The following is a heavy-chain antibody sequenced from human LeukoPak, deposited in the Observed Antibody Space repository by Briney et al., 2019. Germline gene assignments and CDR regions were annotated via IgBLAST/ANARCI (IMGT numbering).Heavy chain of an antibody. Sequence: ASVKVSCKASGGTFSSYAISWVRQAPGQGLEWMGRIIPILGMANYAQKFQGRVTITADKSTSTAYMELSSLRSEDTAVYYCASDKKLWFGELYGMDVWGQGTTVTVSS. CDR2: IIPILGMA. CDR1: GGTFSSYA. V-gene: IGHV1-69*04. D-gene: IGHD3-10*01. J-gene: IGHJ6*02. CDR3: ASDKKLWFGELYGMDV.